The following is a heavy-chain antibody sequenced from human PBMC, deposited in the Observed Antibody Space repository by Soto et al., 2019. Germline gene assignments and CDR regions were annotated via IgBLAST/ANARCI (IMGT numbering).Heavy chain of an antibody. CDR1: GFTFSSYA. J-gene: IGHJ4*02. V-gene: IGHV3-23*01. CDR2: ISGSGVNT. D-gene: IGHD2-2*03. CDR3: AKIPSGYCSSTSCANFDF. Sequence: GSLRLSCAASGFTFSSYAMNWVRQAPGKGLEWVSAISGSGVNTYYADSVKGRFTISRDNSKNTLSLQMNSLRAEDTAEYYCAKIPSGYCSSTSCANFDFWGQGTLVTVSS.